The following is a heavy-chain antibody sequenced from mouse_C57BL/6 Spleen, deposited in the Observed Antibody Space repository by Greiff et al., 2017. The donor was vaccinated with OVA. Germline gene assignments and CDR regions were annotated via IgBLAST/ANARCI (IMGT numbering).Heavy chain of an antibody. CDR3: ARRDPYYGLYYAMDY. CDR2: INPSNGGT. Sequence: QVQLQQPGTELVKPGASVKLSCKASGYTFTSYWMHWVRQRPGQGLEWIGNINPSNGGTNYNEKFKSKATLTVDKSSSTAYMQLSSLTSEDSAVYYCARRDPYYGLYYAMDYWGQGTSVTVSS. J-gene: IGHJ4*01. V-gene: IGHV1-53*01. CDR1: GYTFTSYW. D-gene: IGHD2-10*01.